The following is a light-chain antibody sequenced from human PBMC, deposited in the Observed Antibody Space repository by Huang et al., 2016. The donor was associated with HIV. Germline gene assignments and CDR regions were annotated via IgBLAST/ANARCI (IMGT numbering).Light chain of an antibody. CDR2: EVS. V-gene: IGKV2-30*02. J-gene: IGKJ1*01. Sequence: DVVLTQSPLSLPVTLGQPASISCKSSHSLLHSDGNTYLNWFLQRPGQSPRRLIYEVSNRDFGVPARFSGSGSGADVTLTISRVEADDIGVYYCMQGTHWPQTFGQGTKVEVK. CDR1: HSLLHSDGNTY. CDR3: MQGTHWPQT.